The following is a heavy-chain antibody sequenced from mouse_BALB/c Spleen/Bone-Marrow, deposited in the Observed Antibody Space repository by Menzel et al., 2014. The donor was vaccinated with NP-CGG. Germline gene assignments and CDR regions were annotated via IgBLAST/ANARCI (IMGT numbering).Heavy chain of an antibody. J-gene: IGHJ3*01. CDR1: GYTFTDYN. V-gene: IGHV1S29*02. D-gene: IGHD2-3*01. CDR2: IYPYSGNT. CDR3: ARFDDDYWGFAH. Sequence: EVNLHESGPELVKPGASVKISCRASGYTFTDYNMHWVKQSHGESLEWIGYIYPYSGNTAYNQRFKNKATLTVDNSSSTAHMELRSLTSEDSAVYYCARFDDDYWGFAHWAQATLVTVSA.